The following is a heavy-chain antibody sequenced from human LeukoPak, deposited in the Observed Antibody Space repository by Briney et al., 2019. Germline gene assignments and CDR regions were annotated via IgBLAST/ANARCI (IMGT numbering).Heavy chain of an antibody. Sequence: PGGSLRLSCAASGFIFNSYGMHWVRQAPGKGLEWVAYIQYDGSNEQYADSVKGRFSISRDSSKNILNLQMNSLRAEDTAVYYCAKDRCSNGIGCYYYYMDVWGKGTTVTIYS. CDR1: GFIFNSYG. CDR3: AKDRCSNGIGCYYYYMDV. CDR2: IQYDGSNE. D-gene: IGHD2-8*01. V-gene: IGHV3-30*02. J-gene: IGHJ6*03.